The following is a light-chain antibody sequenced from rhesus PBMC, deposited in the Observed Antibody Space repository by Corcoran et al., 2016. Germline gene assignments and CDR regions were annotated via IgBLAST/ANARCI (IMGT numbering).Light chain of an antibody. J-gene: IGKJ3*01. CDR3: LQGYSSPFT. CDR1: QGISDY. CDR2: AAS. V-gene: IGKV1-36*02. Sequence: DIQMTQSPSSLSASVGDRVTITCRASQGISDYLSWYQRKPGKAPKRLIYAASILESGVPSRFSGNGSGTEFHLTIRNLQPEDFAAYYCLQGYSSPFTFGPGTKLDIK.